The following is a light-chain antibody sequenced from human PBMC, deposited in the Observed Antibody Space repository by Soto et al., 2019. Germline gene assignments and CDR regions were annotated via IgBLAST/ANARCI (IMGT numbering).Light chain of an antibody. CDR3: QQYGSSIT. CDR2: GAS. CDR1: RSVSSSY. J-gene: IGKJ5*01. Sequence: EMVLPQSPGTLSVSPGERATLSCRASRSVSSSYLAWYQQKPGQAPRLLIYGASSRATGIPVRFSGSGSGTDFTLTISRLEPEDFAVYYCQQYGSSITFGQGTRLEIK. V-gene: IGKV3-20*01.